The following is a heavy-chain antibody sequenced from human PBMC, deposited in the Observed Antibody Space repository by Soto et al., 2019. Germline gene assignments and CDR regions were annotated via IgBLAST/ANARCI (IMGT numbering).Heavy chain of an antibody. J-gene: IGHJ4*02. CDR1: GFTFSSYG. CDR2: IWYDGSNK. Sequence: QVQLVESGGGVVQPGRSLRLSCAASGFTFSSYGMHWVRQAPGKGLEWVAVIWYDGSNKYYADSVKGRFTISRDNSKNTWYLQMNSLRAEDTAVYYCARKTWYASDYWGQGTLVTVSS. D-gene: IGHD6-13*01. CDR3: ARKTWYASDY. V-gene: IGHV3-33*01.